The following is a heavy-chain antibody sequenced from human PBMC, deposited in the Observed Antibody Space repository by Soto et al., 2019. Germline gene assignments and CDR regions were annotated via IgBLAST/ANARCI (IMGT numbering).Heavy chain of an antibody. D-gene: IGHD2-21*02. J-gene: IGHJ6*02. V-gene: IGHV4-39*02. CDR2: FYYSGST. Sequence: SETLSLTCTVSGYSITTNSYSCAWIRQPPGQGLEWIGLFYYSGSTHYNPSLKSRLTVSVDTSKNQFSLKVSSVTAADTAVYYCARDLWGYCGTDCYPLDVWGQGTTVT. CDR1: GYSITTNSYS. CDR3: ARDLWGYCGTDCYPLDV.